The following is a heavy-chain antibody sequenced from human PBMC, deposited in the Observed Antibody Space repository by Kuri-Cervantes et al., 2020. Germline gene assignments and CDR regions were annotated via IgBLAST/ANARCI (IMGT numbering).Heavy chain of an antibody. J-gene: IGHJ6*03. D-gene: IGHD3-16*01. CDR2: ISSDGRST. V-gene: IGHV3-74*01. Sequence: LSLTCAASAVTFSNYWVHWVRQAPGKGLVWVSRISSDGRSTSYADSVKGRFTISRDNAKKTVYLQMNSLRADDTAVYYCARGDYAPGYYYYYMDVWGKGTTVTVSS. CDR3: ARGDYAPGYYYYYMDV. CDR1: AVTFSNYW.